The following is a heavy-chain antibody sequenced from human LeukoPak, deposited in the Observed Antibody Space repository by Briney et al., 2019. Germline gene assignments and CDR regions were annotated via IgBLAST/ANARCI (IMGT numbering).Heavy chain of an antibody. J-gene: IGHJ5*02. Sequence: PSETLSLTCTVSGGSISSGGYYWSWIRQHPGKGLEWIGYIYYSGSTYYNPSLKSRVTISVDTSKNQFSLKLSSVTAADTAVYYCARTRRITMVRGGILFDPWGQGTLVTASS. D-gene: IGHD3-10*01. CDR1: GGSISSGGYY. CDR3: ARTRRITMVRGGILFDP. V-gene: IGHV4-31*03. CDR2: IYYSGST.